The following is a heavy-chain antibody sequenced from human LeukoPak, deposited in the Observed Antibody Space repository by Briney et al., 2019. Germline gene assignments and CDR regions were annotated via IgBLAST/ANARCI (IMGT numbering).Heavy chain of an antibody. CDR3: ARDLGYCSGDVCYPAWFDP. CDR2: ISSRGSTI. V-gene: IGHV3-11*04. D-gene: IGHD2-15*01. CDR1: GFTLSKAW. Sequence: GGSLRLSCAASGFTLSKAWMSWVRQAPGKGLEWVSYISSRGSTIYYADSVKGRFTISRDNAKNSLYLQMNNLRAEDTAVYYCARDLGYCSGDVCYPAWFDPWGQGTLVTVSS. J-gene: IGHJ5*02.